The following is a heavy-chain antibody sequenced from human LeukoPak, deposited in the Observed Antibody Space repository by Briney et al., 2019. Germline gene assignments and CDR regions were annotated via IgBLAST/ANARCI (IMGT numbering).Heavy chain of an antibody. J-gene: IGHJ4*02. CDR1: GGSISSYY. V-gene: IGHV4-59*12. CDR3: ARPPDYYDSSGYDY. Sequence: KASETLSLTCTVSGGSISSYYWSWIRQPPGKGLEWIGYIYYSGSTNYNPSLKSRVTISVDRSKNQFSLKLSSVTAADTAVYYCARPPDYYDSSGYDYWGQGTLVTVSS. CDR2: IYYSGST. D-gene: IGHD3-22*01.